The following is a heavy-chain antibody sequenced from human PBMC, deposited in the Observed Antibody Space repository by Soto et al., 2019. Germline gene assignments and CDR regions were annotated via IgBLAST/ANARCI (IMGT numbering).Heavy chain of an antibody. CDR3: ARWSYDILTGYRFDY. D-gene: IGHD3-9*01. CDR1: GGSIISYY. CDR2: IYYSGST. V-gene: IGHV4-59*01. Sequence: LEILSLTCTVSGGSIISYYWSWIRQPPGKGLEWIGYIYYSGSTNYNPSLKSRVTISVDTSKNQFSLKLSSVTAADTAVYYCARWSYDILTGYRFDYWGQGTLVTVSS. J-gene: IGHJ4*02.